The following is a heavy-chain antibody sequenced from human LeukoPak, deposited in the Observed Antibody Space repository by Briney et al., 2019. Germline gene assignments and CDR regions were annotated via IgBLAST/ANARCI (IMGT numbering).Heavy chain of an antibody. J-gene: IGHJ3*02. D-gene: IGHD3-10*01. V-gene: IGHV3-48*01. CDR3: ARPGITAFDI. CDR1: GFTLSSHN. Sequence: GGPLRLSCVASGFTLSSHNINWVRPAPGKGLEWVSHISGSGSITYYGESVKGRITISRDNAKNSVSLYMNSLRAEDSAVYYCARPGITAFDIWGQGTMVTVSS. CDR2: ISGSGSIT.